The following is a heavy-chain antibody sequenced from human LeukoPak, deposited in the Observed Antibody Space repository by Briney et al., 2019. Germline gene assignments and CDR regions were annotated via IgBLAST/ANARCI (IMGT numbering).Heavy chain of an antibody. J-gene: IGHJ5*02. Sequence: SETLSLTCTVSGGSISSSNYYWGWIRQPPGKGLEWIGSIYYSGSTYYSPSLKSRVTISVDTSKNQFSLKLSSVTAADTAVYYCARIIEMATIFAPFDPCGQGTLVTVSS. V-gene: IGHV4-39*01. CDR2: IYYSGST. CDR1: GGSISSSNYY. D-gene: IGHD5-24*01. CDR3: ARIIEMATIFAPFDP.